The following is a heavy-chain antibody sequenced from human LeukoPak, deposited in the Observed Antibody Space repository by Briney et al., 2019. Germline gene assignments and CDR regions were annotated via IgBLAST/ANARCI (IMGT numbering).Heavy chain of an antibody. CDR3: ARGVPLGYCTYGVCYPPYYFDY. CDR2: ISWNSGSI. Sequence: GGSLRLSCAASGFTFDDYAMHWVRQAPGKGLEWVSGISWNSGSIDYADSVKGRFTISRDNSKNTLYLQMNSLRAEDTAVYYCARGVPLGYCTYGVCYPPYYFDYWGQGTLVTASS. CDR1: GFTFDDYA. D-gene: IGHD2-8*01. J-gene: IGHJ4*02. V-gene: IGHV3-9*01.